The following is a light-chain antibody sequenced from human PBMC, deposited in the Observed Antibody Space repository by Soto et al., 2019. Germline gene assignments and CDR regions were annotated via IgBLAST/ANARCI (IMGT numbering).Light chain of an antibody. Sequence: QSALTQPASVSGTPGQSITISCTGSNSDVGIYDFVSWYQHHPGKAPKLMIYEVNKRPSGVPDRFSGSKSGNTASLTVSGLQAEDEADYYCSSYAGSSNVFGTGTKVTVL. CDR1: NSDVGIYDF. CDR3: SSYAGSSNV. V-gene: IGLV2-8*01. CDR2: EVN. J-gene: IGLJ1*01.